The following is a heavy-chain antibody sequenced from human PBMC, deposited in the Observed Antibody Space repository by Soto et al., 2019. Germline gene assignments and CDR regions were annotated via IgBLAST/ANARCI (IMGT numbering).Heavy chain of an antibody. CDR2: IYWNDDK. Sequence: QITLKESGPTLVKPTQTLTLTCTFSGFSLNSRGLGVAWIRQPPGKALEWLALIYWNDDKRYSPSLKRRLTLTEAISNNQAALTLPDVDPLYTATDLCARRPPTGRDWWGQGTMVTFSS. J-gene: IGHJ4*02. CDR3: ARRPPTGRDW. D-gene: IGHD3-9*01. CDR1: GFSLNSRGLG. V-gene: IGHV2-5*01.